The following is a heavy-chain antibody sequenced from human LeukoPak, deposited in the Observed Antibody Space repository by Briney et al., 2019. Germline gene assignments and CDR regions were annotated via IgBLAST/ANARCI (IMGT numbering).Heavy chain of an antibody. J-gene: IGHJ3*02. V-gene: IGHV3-11*04. CDR1: GFTFSDHY. D-gene: IGHD1-26*01. Sequence: GGSLRLSCAASGFTFSDHYMSWIRQAPSKGLEWVSYISSRGSTIYYADSVKGRFTISRDNAKNSLDLQMNSLRAEDTAVYYCARSDSGSYLWGYDAFDIWGQGTMVTVPS. CDR2: ISSRGSTI. CDR3: ARSDSGSYLWGYDAFDI.